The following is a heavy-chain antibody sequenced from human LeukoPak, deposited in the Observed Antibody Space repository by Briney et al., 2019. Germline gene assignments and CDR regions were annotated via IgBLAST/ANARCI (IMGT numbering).Heavy chain of an antibody. J-gene: IGHJ4*02. CDR1: GVSISSGSYY. V-gene: IGHV4-61*02. CDR2: IYTSGIT. CDR3: ARFGDGYNFDC. D-gene: IGHD5-24*01. Sequence: PSQTLSLTCTVSGVSISSGSYYWNWIRQPAGKGLEWIGRIYTSGITNYNPYVKSRVTISVDTSKTQSSLKLSSVTAADTAVYYWARFGDGYNFDCWGQGTLVTVSS.